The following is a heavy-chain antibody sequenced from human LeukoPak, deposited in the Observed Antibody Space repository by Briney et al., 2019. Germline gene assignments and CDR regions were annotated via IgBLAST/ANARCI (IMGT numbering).Heavy chain of an antibody. Sequence: GGSLRLSCAASGFTFSSYAMTWARQAPGKGLEWVSSIDASGGSTYYADSVKGRFTISRDNSKNTFFLQMNTLRAAGTAVYYCAKGSGSGWYGWFAPWGQGTLVTVSS. CDR2: IDASGGST. CDR3: AKGSGSGWYGWFAP. D-gene: IGHD6-19*01. CDR1: GFTFSSYA. V-gene: IGHV3-23*01. J-gene: IGHJ5*02.